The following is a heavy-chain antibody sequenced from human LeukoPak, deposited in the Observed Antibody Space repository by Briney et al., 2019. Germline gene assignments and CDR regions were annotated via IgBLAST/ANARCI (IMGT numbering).Heavy chain of an antibody. Sequence: GGSLRLSCAASGFTFSDYYMSWIRQAPGKGLEWVSSISSSGSTIYYADSVKGRFTISRDNAKNSLYLQMNSLRAEDTAVYYCARGRANYYDSSEYDYWGQGTLVTVSS. V-gene: IGHV3-11*01. CDR1: GFTFSDYY. CDR3: ARGRANYYDSSEYDY. D-gene: IGHD3-22*01. J-gene: IGHJ4*02. CDR2: ISSSGSTI.